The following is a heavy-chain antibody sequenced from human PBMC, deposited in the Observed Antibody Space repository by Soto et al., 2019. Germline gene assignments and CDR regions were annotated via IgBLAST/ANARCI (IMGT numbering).Heavy chain of an antibody. Sequence: PSETLSLTCTVSGGSISSGDYYWSWIRQPPGKGLEWIGYIYYSGSTYYNPSLKSRVTISVDTSKNQFSLKLSSVTAADTAVYYCARSEAYYYDSSGYYYENYFDYWGQGTLVTVSS. CDR2: IYYSGST. D-gene: IGHD3-22*01. J-gene: IGHJ4*02. CDR1: GGSISSGDYY. CDR3: ARSEAYYYDSSGYYYENYFDY. V-gene: IGHV4-30-4*01.